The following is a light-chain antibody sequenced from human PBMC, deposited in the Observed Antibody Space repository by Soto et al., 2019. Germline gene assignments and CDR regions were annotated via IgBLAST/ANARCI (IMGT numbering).Light chain of an antibody. CDR2: GSS. V-gene: IGKV1-17*01. Sequence: DIQMTQSPSSLSASVGDRVTITCRASQAIRNDLAWYQQKPGRAPKRLIYGSSTLQSGLPSRFSGSGSGTEFTLTISSLQPEDFATYYCLQHNVFPRALGQRTKVEIK. CDR1: QAIRND. J-gene: IGKJ1*01. CDR3: LQHNVFPRA.